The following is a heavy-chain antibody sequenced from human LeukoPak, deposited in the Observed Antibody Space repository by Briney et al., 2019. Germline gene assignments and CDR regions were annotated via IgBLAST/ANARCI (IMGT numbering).Heavy chain of an antibody. J-gene: IGHJ4*02. D-gene: IGHD2-15*01. CDR3: ARAPVTSCRGAFCYPFDY. Sequence: PGGSLRLSCAASGFTFSSYWMSWVRQAPGKGLEWVVNIKQDGSEKYYVDSGKGRFTISRDNAKNSLYLQMNSLRAEDTAVYYCARAPVTSCRGAFCYPFDYWGRGTLVTVSS. CDR1: GFTFSSYW. V-gene: IGHV3-7*01. CDR2: IKQDGSEK.